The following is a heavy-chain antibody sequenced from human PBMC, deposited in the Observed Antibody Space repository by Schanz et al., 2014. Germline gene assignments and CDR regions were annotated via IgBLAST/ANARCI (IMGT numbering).Heavy chain of an antibody. CDR2: MNPDSGNT. Sequence: QVQLVQSGAEVKKPGASVKVSCKASGYTFSSYGITWVRQAPGQGLEWMGWMNPDSGNTGYAQKFQGRVTMTRNTSISTAYMELSSLTSEDTAVHYCARGRGFYDYWGQGTLVTVSS. V-gene: IGHV1-8*02. D-gene: IGHD3-10*01. CDR3: ARGRGFYDY. J-gene: IGHJ4*02. CDR1: GYTFSSYG.